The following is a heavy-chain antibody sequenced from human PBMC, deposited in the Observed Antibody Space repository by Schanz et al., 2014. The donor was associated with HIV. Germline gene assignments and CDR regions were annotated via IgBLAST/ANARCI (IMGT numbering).Heavy chain of an antibody. CDR1: GGSFSVYS. V-gene: IGHV4-34*01. Sequence: QVQLQQWGAGLLKPSETLSLTCAVYGGSFSVYSWSWIRQPPGKGLQWIGEINHSGSTNYNPSLKSRVTISVDTSKNQFSLRLNSVTAADTAVYYCARTPYYFDYWSQGTLVTVSS. CDR3: ARTPYYFDY. J-gene: IGHJ4*02. CDR2: INHSGST.